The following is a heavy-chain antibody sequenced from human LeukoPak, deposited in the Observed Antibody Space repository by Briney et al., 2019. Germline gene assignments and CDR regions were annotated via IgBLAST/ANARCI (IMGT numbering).Heavy chain of an antibody. CDR2: ISGSGGST. J-gene: IGHJ4*02. D-gene: IGHD3-3*01. V-gene: IGHV3-23*01. Sequence: GGSLRLSCAASGFTFSSYAMSWVRQAPGKGLEWVSGISGSGGSTYYADSVKGRFTISRGNSKNTLYLQMNSLRAEDTAVYYCAKDGGKADDYWGQGTLVTVSS. CDR3: AKDGGKADDY. CDR1: GFTFSSYA.